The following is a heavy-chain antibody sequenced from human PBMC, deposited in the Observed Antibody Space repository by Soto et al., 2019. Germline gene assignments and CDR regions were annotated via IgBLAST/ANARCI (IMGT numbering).Heavy chain of an antibody. CDR3: ARPYYESSGYFNWFDP. J-gene: IGHJ5*02. CDR2: ISAYNGNT. Sequence: ASVKVSCKASGYTFTSYGISWVRQAPGQGLEWMGWISAYNGNTNYAQKLQGRVTMTTDTSTSTAYMELRSLRSDDTAVYYCARPYYESSGYFNWFDPWGQGTLVTVSS. V-gene: IGHV1-18*01. CDR1: GYTFTSYG. D-gene: IGHD3-22*01.